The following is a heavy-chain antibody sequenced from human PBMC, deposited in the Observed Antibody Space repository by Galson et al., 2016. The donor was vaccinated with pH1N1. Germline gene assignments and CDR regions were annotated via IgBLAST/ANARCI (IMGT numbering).Heavy chain of an antibody. CDR2: MNPNNGNA. CDR3: ARGPVYWYFDL. V-gene: IGHV1-8*01. Sequence: SVKVSCKASGYTLTSYDINWVRQATGQGLEWMGWMNPNNGNADYAPKFQGRVTFTRNASINTAYMELSSLTSDDTAGYYCARGPVYWYFDLWGRGTPVIVSS. CDR1: GYTLTSYD. J-gene: IGHJ2*01.